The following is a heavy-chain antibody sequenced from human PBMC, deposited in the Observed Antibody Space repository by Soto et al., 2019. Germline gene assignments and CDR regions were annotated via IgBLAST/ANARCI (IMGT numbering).Heavy chain of an antibody. D-gene: IGHD2-21*02. CDR3: VSRRREEDCSAGPCYFRF. V-gene: IGHV4-39*01. CDR2: MLYSGSS. J-gene: IGHJ1*01. CDR1: GASISSSTYY. Sequence: SETLSLTCTVSGASISSSTYYWGWIRQPPGKGLEWIASMLYSGSSYYNPSLNSRVTISADTSRNQFSLDLSSLTAADTAVYYCVSRRREEDCSAGPCYFRFRGQGTLVTGSS.